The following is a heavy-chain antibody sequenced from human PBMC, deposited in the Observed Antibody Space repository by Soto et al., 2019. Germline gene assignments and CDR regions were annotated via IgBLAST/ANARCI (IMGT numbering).Heavy chain of an antibody. CDR1: GFTFSDYY. CDR3: ARDKGKPVPADCX. V-gene: IGHV3-11*01. D-gene: IGHD6-6*01. Sequence: PGGSLILSCAASGFTFSDYYMSWIRQAPGKGLEWVSYITSSGSSIYYPDSVKGRFTISRDNAKKSLYLQMKSLRAEDTAVYYCARDKGKPVPADCXWGQGTLVTVSX. J-gene: IGHJ4*02. CDR2: ITSSGSSI.